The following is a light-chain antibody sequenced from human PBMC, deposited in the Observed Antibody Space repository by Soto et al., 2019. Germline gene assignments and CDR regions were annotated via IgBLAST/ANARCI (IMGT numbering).Light chain of an antibody. CDR2: DAS. V-gene: IGKV1-33*01. Sequence: DIQMTQSPSSLSASVGDRVTITCQASQDISNYLNWYQQKPGTAPKLLIYDASNLETGVPSRFSGSGSGTDFTFTISSLQPEDFATYYCQQHENIPLTFGGGTKVEIK. CDR1: QDISNY. J-gene: IGKJ4*01. CDR3: QQHENIPLT.